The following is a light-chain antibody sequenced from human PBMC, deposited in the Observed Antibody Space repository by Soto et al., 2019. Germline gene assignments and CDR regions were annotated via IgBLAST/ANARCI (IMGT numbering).Light chain of an antibody. V-gene: IGKV3-20*01. CDR3: QQFDTSPYT. CDR2: GAS. J-gene: IGKJ2*01. Sequence: VLTQSPGTLSLSPGERATLSCRASQSVTNYLVWYQQKAGQAPRLLIYGASSRAPGIPDRFSGSGSGTDFTLTINRRGPEDSAVDDCQQFDTSPYTFGQGTKLEIK. CDR1: QSVTNY.